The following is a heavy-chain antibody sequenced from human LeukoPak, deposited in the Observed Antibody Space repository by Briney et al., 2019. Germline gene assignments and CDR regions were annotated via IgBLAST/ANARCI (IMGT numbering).Heavy chain of an antibody. Sequence: PSETLSLTCTVSGDSISSYYWRWLRQPPGKGLEWIGYIYYTGITKYNPSLKSRVTMSVDTSKNQFALKLTSVTAADTAVYYCARYCSTSGTKAFGIWGQGTMVTVSS. V-gene: IGHV4-59*01. CDR2: IYYTGIT. CDR3: ARYCSTSGTKAFGI. CDR1: GDSISSYY. D-gene: IGHD3-10*01. J-gene: IGHJ3*02.